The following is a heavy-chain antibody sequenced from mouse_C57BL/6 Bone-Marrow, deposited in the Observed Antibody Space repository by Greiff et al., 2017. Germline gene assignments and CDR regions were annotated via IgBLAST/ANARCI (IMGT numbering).Heavy chain of an antibody. J-gene: IGHJ2*01. Sequence: QVQLKQPGAELVMPGASVKLSCKASGYTFTSYWMHWVKQRPGQGLEWIGEIDPSDSYTNYNQKFKGKSTLTVDKSFSTAYMQLSSLTSEDSAVYYCASRGYWGQGTTLTVSS. V-gene: IGHV1-69*01. CDR3: ASRGY. CDR1: GYTFTSYW. CDR2: IDPSDSYT.